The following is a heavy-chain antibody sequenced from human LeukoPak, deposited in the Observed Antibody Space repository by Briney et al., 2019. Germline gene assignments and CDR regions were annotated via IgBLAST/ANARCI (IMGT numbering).Heavy chain of an antibody. CDR2: ISYDGSNE. J-gene: IGHJ4*02. D-gene: IGHD3-10*01. V-gene: IGHV3-30-3*01. CDR3: AKGPYGSGSYYFDY. CDR1: GFTFSRYP. Sequence: GRSLRLSCAASGFTFSRYPMHWVRQAPGKGLEWVAVISYDGSNEYFADSVKGRFTISRDNSKNTLYLQMNSLRAEDTAVYYCAKGPYGSGSYYFDYWGQGTLVTVSS.